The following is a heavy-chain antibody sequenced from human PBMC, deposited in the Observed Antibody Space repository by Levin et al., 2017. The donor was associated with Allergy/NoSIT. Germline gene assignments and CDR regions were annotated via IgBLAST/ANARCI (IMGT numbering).Heavy chain of an antibody. CDR2: IYWDDDK. CDR1: GFSLSTSGVG. Sequence: SGPTLVKPTQTLTLTCTFSGFSLSTSGVGVGWIRQPPGKALEWLALIYWDDDKRYSPSLKSRLTITKDTSKNQVVLTMTNMDPVDTATYYCAHRLLSPATIWSGSQYYFDYWGQGTLVTVSS. V-gene: IGHV2-5*02. CDR3: AHRLLSPATIWSGSQYYFDY. D-gene: IGHD3-3*01. J-gene: IGHJ4*02.